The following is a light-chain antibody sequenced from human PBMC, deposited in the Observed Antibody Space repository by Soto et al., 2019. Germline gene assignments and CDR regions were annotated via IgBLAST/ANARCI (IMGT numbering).Light chain of an antibody. Sequence: EIVLTQSPGTLSLSPGERATLSCRASQSVSSSYLAWYQQKPGQAPRLLIYGTSKRATGIPDRFSGSGSGTDFTLTISRLEPEDFAVYYCQQHDRSPWTFGQGTKVEIK. CDR3: QQHDRSPWT. J-gene: IGKJ1*01. V-gene: IGKV3-20*01. CDR2: GTS. CDR1: QSVSSSY.